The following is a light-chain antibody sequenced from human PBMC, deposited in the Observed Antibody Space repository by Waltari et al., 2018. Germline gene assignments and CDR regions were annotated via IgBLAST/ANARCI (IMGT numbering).Light chain of an antibody. Sequence: QSALTQPASVSGSPGQSIPTPCTGTKSDIDDSDCVYWSQPHPDRAPQLVIYDVTDRPSGVSSRFSGSKSGNTASLTISRLQAEDEADYYCSSFSGSSTPYLFGTGTRVTVL. J-gene: IGLJ1*01. CDR2: DVT. CDR3: SSFSGSSTPYL. V-gene: IGLV2-14*03. CDR1: KSDIDDSDC.